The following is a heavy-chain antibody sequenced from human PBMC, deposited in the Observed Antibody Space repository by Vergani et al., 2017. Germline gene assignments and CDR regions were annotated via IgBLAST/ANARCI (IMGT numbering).Heavy chain of an antibody. J-gene: IGHJ3*02. CDR3: ARHNWNFSPNAFDI. Sequence: QLQLQESGPGLVKPSETLSLTCTVSGGSISSSSYYWGWIRQPPGKGLEWIGSIYYSGSTYYYPSLKSRVTISVDTSKNQFSLKLSSVTAADTAVYYCARHNWNFSPNAFDIWGQGTMVTVSS. CDR2: IYYSGST. D-gene: IGHD1-20*01. V-gene: IGHV4-39*01. CDR1: GGSISSSSYY.